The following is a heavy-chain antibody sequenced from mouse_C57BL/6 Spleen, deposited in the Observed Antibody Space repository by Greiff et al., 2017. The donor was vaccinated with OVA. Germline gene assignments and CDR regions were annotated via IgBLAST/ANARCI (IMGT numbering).Heavy chain of an antibody. CDR1: GFTFSSYT. V-gene: IGHV5-9*01. J-gene: IGHJ2*01. CDR2: ISGGGGNT. D-gene: IGHD1-1*01. Sequence: EVHLVESGGGLVKPGGSLKLSCAASGFTFSSYTMSWVRQTPEKRLEWVATISGGGGNTYYPDSVKGRFTISRDNAKNTLYLQMSSLRSEDTALYYCARQVITTVVFDYWGQGTTLTVSS. CDR3: ARQVITTVVFDY.